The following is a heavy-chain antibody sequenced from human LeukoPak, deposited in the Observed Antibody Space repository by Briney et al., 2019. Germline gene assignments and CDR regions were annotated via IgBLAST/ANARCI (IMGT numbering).Heavy chain of an antibody. CDR2: IYTSGST. CDR1: GGSISSYY. V-gene: IGHV4-4*07. CDR3: ARGRSRWYSSGLNWFDP. Sequence: PSETLSLTCTVSGGSISSYYWSWIRQPAGKGLEWIGRIYTSGSTNYNPSLKSRVTMSVDTSKNQFSLKLSSVTAADTAVYYCARGRSRWYSSGLNWFDPWGQGTLVTVSS. D-gene: IGHD6-19*01. J-gene: IGHJ5*02.